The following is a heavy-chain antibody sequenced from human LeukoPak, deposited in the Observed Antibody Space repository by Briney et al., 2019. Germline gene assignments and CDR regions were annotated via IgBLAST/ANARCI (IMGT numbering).Heavy chain of an antibody. Sequence: GGSLRLSCAAPGVTVSNNFMLWVRQAPGKGLEWVSLIYSGGDTHYADSVKGRFTISRDNSKNTLYLQMNNLRAEDTAVYYCARDPPAVAINTYGWGQGTLVTVSS. D-gene: IGHD5-24*01. J-gene: IGHJ4*02. CDR2: IYSGGDT. CDR3: ARDPPAVAINTYG. CDR1: GVTVSNNF. V-gene: IGHV3-66*01.